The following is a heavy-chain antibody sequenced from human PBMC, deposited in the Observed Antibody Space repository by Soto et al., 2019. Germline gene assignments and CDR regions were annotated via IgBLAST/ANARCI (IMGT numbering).Heavy chain of an antibody. CDR3: ARDRRAARDGMDV. V-gene: IGHV4-31*03. J-gene: IGHJ6*04. Sequence: QVLLQESGPGLVKPSETLSLTCTVSGGSFTSGGYYWTWIRQLPGKGLGWLGYISYSGSTYYNPSLMCRVVISKDLSKKQFSLKLTAVTAADTAVYFCARDRRAARDGMDVWGEGTTVIVSS. D-gene: IGHD6-25*01. CDR1: GGSFTSGGYY. CDR2: ISYSGST.